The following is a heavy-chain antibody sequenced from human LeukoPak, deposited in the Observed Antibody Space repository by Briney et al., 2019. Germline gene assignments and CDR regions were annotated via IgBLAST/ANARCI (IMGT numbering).Heavy chain of an antibody. CDR3: ARAVLLGEGPVLDP. V-gene: IGHV4-59*08. CDR1: GGSISIYY. J-gene: IGHJ5*02. CDR2: IYYSGST. Sequence: PSETLSLTCTVYGGSISIYYWSWIRQPPGKGLEWIGYIYYSGSTNYNPSLKSRVTISVDTSKNQFSLKLSSVTAADTAVYYCARAVLLGEGPVLDPWGQGTLVTVSS. D-gene: IGHD3-10*01.